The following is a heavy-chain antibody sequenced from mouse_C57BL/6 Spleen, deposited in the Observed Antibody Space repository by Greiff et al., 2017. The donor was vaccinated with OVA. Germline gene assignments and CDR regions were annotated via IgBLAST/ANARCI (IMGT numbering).Heavy chain of an antibody. Sequence: VQLQQSGGGLVKPGGSLKLSCAASGFTFSDYGMHWVRQAPEKGLEWVAYISSGRSTIYYADTVKGRFTISRDNAKNTLFLQMTSLRSEDTAMYYCAREDDGYPFAYWGQGTLVTVSA. J-gene: IGHJ3*01. D-gene: IGHD2-3*01. CDR2: ISSGRSTI. CDR1: GFTFSDYG. V-gene: IGHV5-17*01. CDR3: AREDDGYPFAY.